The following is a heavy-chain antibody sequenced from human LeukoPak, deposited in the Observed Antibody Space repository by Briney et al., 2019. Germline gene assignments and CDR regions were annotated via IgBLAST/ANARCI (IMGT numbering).Heavy chain of an antibody. D-gene: IGHD1-26*01. CDR1: GGSISSYY. CDR2: IYYSGST. J-gene: IGHJ4*02. V-gene: IGHV4-59*01. Sequence: SETLSLTCTVSGGSISSYYWSWIRQPPGKELEWIGYIYYSGSTNYNPSLKSRVTISVDTSKNQFSLKLSSVTAADTAVYYCARDSSSGLVNYWGQGTLVTVSS. CDR3: ARDSSSGLVNY.